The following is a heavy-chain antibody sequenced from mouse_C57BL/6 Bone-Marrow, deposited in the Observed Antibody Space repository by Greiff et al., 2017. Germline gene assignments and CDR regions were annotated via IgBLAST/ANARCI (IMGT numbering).Heavy chain of an antibody. CDR2: IHPSDSDT. CDR3: ALLGAARCFDV. Sequence: QVQLKQPGAELVKPGASVKVSCKASGYTFTSYWMHWVKQRPGQGLEWIGRIHPSDSDTNYNQKFKGKATLTVDKSSSTAYMQLSSLTSEDSAVYYCALLGAARCFDVWGTGTTVTVSS. J-gene: IGHJ1*03. CDR1: GYTFTSYW. V-gene: IGHV1-74*01. D-gene: IGHD2-1*01.